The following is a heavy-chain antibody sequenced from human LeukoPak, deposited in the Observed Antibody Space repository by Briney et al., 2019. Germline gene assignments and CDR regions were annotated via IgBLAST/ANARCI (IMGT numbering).Heavy chain of an antibody. D-gene: IGHD3-16*01. CDR2: IYTSGST. Sequence: KPSETLSLTCAVYGGSFSGYYWSWIRQPAGKGLEWIGRIYTSGSTNYNPSLKSRVTISVDTSKNQFSLKLSSVTAADTAVYYCAIASDGGSDAFDIWGQGTMVTVSS. V-gene: IGHV4-59*10. CDR3: AIASDGGSDAFDI. CDR1: GGSFSGYY. J-gene: IGHJ3*02.